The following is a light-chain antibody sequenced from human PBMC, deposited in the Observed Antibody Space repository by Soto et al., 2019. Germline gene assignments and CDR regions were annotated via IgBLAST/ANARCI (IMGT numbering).Light chain of an antibody. CDR2: DAS. CDR1: QSVNTY. V-gene: IGKV3-11*01. CDR3: QQRYNWWT. Sequence: IVLTQSPATLSLSPGERATLSCRASQSVNTYLAWYQQKPGQAPRLLIYDASNRATGIPDRFSGSGSGTDFTLTISSLEPEDFAVYYCQQRYNWWTFGQGTKVEF. J-gene: IGKJ1*01.